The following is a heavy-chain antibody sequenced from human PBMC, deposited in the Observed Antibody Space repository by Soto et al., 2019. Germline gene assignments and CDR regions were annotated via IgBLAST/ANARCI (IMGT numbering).Heavy chain of an antibody. J-gene: IGHJ6*02. CDR1: GYTFTSYY. CDR3: ARSLHYEYYDFWSGYPPLGYYYYGMDV. V-gene: IGHV1-46*01. Sequence: ASVKVSCKASGYTFTSYYMHWVRQAPGQGLEWMGIINPSGGSTSYAQKFQGRVTMTRDTSTSTVYMELSSLRSEDTAVYYCARSLHYEYYDFWSGYPPLGYYYYGMDVWAKGPRSPSP. CDR2: INPSGGST. D-gene: IGHD3-3*01.